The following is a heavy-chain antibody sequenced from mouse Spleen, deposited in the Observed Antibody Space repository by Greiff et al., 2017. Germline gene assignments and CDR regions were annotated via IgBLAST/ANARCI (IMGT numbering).Heavy chain of an antibody. Sequence: EVMLVESGGGLVQPGGSLKLSCATSGFTFSDYYMYWVRQTPEKRLEWVAYISNGGGSTYYPDTVKGRFTISRDNAKNTLYLQMSRLKSEDTAMYYCARLVDSSGPLDYWGQGTTLTVSS. CDR3: ARLVDSSGPLDY. D-gene: IGHD3-2*01. J-gene: IGHJ2*01. CDR1: GFTFSDYY. V-gene: IGHV5-12*02. CDR2: ISNGGGST.